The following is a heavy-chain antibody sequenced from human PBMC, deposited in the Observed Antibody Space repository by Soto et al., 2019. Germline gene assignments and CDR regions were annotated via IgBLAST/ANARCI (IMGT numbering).Heavy chain of an antibody. Sequence: QVQLRESGPGLLKPSETLSLTCTVSGDSVSSDGYFWTWVRQPPGKGLEWIAYISYTGDTNYNPSLKSRVTISVDTSRNQFSLKVRSVSAADTAMYFCARIVVGVTIHYWGQGTLVPVSS. CDR3: ARIVVGVTIHY. D-gene: IGHD1-26*01. CDR1: GDSVSSDGYF. V-gene: IGHV4-61*08. CDR2: ISYTGDT. J-gene: IGHJ4*02.